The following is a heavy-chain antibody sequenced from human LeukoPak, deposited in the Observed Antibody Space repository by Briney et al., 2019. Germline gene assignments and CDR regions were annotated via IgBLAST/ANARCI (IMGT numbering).Heavy chain of an antibody. CDR3: ARARWELLYFDY. CDR2: ISGSGGST. D-gene: IGHD1-26*01. V-gene: IGHV3-23*01. J-gene: IGHJ4*02. Sequence: GGSLRLSCAASGFTFSSYGMSWVRQAPGKGLEWVSAISGSGGSTYYADSVKGRFTISRDNSKNTLYLQMNSLRAEDTAVYYCARARWELLYFDYWGQGTLVTVSS. CDR1: GFTFSSYG.